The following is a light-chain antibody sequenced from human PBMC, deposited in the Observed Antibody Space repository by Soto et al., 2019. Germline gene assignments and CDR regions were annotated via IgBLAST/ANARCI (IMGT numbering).Light chain of an antibody. V-gene: IGKV1-27*01. J-gene: IGKJ4*01. CDR3: QKYNSAALP. Sequence: DIQMTQSPSSLSASVGDRVTITCRASQGISNYLAWYQQKPGKVPKLLIYAASTLQSGVPSRFSGSGSGTEFAITISSLQAEDVATYCCQKYNSAALPFGGGTKVEIK. CDR2: AAS. CDR1: QGISNY.